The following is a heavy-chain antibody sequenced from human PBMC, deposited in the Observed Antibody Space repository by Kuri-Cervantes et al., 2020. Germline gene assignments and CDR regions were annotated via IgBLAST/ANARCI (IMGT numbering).Heavy chain of an antibody. Sequence: SETLSLTCTVSGGSISSHYWSWFRQPPGKGLEYIGYVYYSGSTNYNPSLKSRVTISVDTSRNQFSLKLDSVTAADTAVYYCARWGGRIAAAARSFDYWGQGTLVTVSS. D-gene: IGHD6-13*01. CDR2: VYYSGST. V-gene: IGHV4-59*11. CDR3: ARWGGRIAAAARSFDY. J-gene: IGHJ4*02. CDR1: GGSISSHY.